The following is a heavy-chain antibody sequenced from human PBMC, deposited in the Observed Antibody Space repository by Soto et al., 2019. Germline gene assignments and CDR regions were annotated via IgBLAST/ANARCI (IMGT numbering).Heavy chain of an antibody. J-gene: IGHJ4*02. CDR1: GFTFSTYW. CDR3: ARARGWNIVIIPAASDY. V-gene: IGHV3-7*01. CDR2: INQDGSEK. Sequence: EVQLVESGGGLVQPGGSLRLSCAASGFTFSTYWMSWVRQAPGKGLEWVANINQDGSEKYYVDSVKGRFTISSDNAKNALYLQMSSLRADDTAVYYCARARGWNIVIIPAASDYWGQGTLVTVSS. D-gene: IGHD2-2*01.